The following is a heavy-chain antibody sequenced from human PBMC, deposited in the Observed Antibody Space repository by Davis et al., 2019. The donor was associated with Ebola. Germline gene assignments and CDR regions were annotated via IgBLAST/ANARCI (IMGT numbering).Heavy chain of an antibody. V-gene: IGHV4-59*04. CDR2: ITSGGTT. CDR1: GFIVSDKY. CDR3: ARHDFHNSGYPFDY. D-gene: IGHD6-19*01. J-gene: IGHJ4*02. Sequence: MPGGSLRLSCAASGFIVSDKYMSWIRRPPGKGLEWIGSITSGGTTYYNPSLKSRLTMSVDTSMNQFSLTLRSVTATDTAVFFCARHDFHNSGYPFDYWGQGTLVTVSS.